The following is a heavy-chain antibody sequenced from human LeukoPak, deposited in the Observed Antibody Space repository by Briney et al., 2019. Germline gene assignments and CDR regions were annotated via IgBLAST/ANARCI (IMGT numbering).Heavy chain of an antibody. CDR1: GFTFDDYA. CDR3: AKDMSSGSYRTSDAFVI. CDR2: ISWNSGSI. J-gene: IGHJ3*02. Sequence: PGRSLRLSCAASGFTFDDYAMHWVRQAPGKGLEWVSGISWNSGSIGYADSVKGRFTISRDNAKNSLYLQMNSLRAEDTALYYCAKDMSSGSYRTSDAFVIWGQGTMVTVSS. V-gene: IGHV3-9*01. D-gene: IGHD1-26*01.